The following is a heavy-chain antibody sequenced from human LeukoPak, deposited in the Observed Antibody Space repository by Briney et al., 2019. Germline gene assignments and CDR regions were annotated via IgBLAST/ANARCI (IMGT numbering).Heavy chain of an antibody. CDR1: GGSISSYY. D-gene: IGHD6-13*01. Sequence: PPETLSLTCTVSGGSISSYYWSWIRQPPGKGLEWIGYIYYSGSTNYNPSLKSRVTISVDTSKNQFSLKLSSVTAADTAVYYCARMYSSSWYPSYYMDVWGKGTTVTVSS. CDR3: ARMYSSSWYPSYYMDV. J-gene: IGHJ6*03. CDR2: IYYSGST. V-gene: IGHV4-59*01.